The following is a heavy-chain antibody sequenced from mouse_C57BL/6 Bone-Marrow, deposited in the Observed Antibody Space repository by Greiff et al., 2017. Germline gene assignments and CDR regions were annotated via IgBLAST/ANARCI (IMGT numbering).Heavy chain of an antibody. CDR1: GYTFTSYD. CDR2: IFPRDGST. Sequence: QVHVKQSGPELVKPGASVKLSCKASGYTFTSYDINWVKQRPGPGLGWIGWIFPRDGSTKYNEKFKGKATLTVDTSSSTAYMELHSLTSADSAVYVCARDYGSSYWYFDVWGTGTTVTVSS. CDR3: ARDYGSSYWYFDV. J-gene: IGHJ1*03. D-gene: IGHD1-1*01. V-gene: IGHV1-85*01.